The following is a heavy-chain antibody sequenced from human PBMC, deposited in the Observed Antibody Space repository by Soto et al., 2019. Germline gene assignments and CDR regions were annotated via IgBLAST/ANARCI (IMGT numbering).Heavy chain of an antibody. V-gene: IGHV5-10-1*01. J-gene: IGHJ6*02. D-gene: IGHD4-4*01. CDR1: GYSFTSYW. Sequence: GESLKISCKGSGYSFTSYWISWVRQMPGKGREWMGRIDPSDSYTNYSPSFQGHVTISADKSISTAYLQWSSLKASDTAMYYCASVSNPYYYYGMDVWGQGTTVTVSS. CDR3: ASVSNPYYYYGMDV. CDR2: IDPSDSYT.